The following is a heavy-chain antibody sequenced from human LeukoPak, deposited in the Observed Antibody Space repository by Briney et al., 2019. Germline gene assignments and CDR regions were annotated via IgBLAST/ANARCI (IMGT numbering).Heavy chain of an antibody. CDR1: GFTFNNYA. Sequence: GGSLRLSCAASGFTFNNYAMHWVRQAPGKGLEWVAIISYDGSNKYYADSVKGRFTISRGNSKNTLYMQMNSLRAEDTAVYYCARGIAARPFDYWGRGTLVTVSS. CDR3: ARGIAARPFDY. J-gene: IGHJ4*02. V-gene: IGHV3-30*04. CDR2: ISYDGSNK. D-gene: IGHD6-6*01.